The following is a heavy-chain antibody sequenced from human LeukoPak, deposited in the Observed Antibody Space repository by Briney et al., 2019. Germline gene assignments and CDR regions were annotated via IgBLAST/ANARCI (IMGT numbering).Heavy chain of an antibody. Sequence: HPGGSLRLSCTASGFTFSSYGMHWVRQAPGKGLEWVAVISYDGSNKYYADSVKGRFTISRDNSKNTLYLQMNSLRAEDTAVYYCARVVDDSSGLRFDYWGQGTLVTVSS. V-gene: IGHV3-30*03. D-gene: IGHD3-22*01. J-gene: IGHJ4*02. CDR3: ARVVDDSSGLRFDY. CDR1: GFTFSSYG. CDR2: ISYDGSNK.